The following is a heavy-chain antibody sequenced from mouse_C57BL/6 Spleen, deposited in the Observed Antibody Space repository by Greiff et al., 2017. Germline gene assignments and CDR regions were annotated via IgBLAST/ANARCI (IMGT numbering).Heavy chain of an antibody. Sequence: EVQRVESGGGLVKPGGSLKLSCAASGFTFSSYAMSWVRQTPEKRLEWVATISDGGSYTYYPDNVKGRFTISRDNAKNNLYLQMSHLKSEDTAMYYCARDYYGSSHGGFAYWGQGTLVTVSA. V-gene: IGHV5-4*01. D-gene: IGHD1-1*01. CDR1: GFTFSSYA. J-gene: IGHJ3*01. CDR3: ARDYYGSSHGGFAY. CDR2: ISDGGSYT.